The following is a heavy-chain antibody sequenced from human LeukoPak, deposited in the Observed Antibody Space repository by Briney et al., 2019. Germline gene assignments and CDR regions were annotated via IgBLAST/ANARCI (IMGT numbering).Heavy chain of an antibody. CDR2: ISAYNGNT. CDR3: AREGGSYPPWDI. D-gene: IGHD1-26*01. J-gene: IGHJ3*02. Sequence: ASVKVSCKASGGTFSSYAISWVRQAPGQGLEWMGWISAYNGNTNYAQKLQGRVTMTTDTSTSTAYMELRSLRSDDTAVYYCAREGGSYPPWDIWGQGTMVTVSS. V-gene: IGHV1-18*01. CDR1: GGTFSSYA.